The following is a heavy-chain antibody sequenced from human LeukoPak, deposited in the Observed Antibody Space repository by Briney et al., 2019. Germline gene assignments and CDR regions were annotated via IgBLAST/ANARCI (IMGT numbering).Heavy chain of an antibody. J-gene: IGHJ5*02. CDR3: ARRLTQYDCFDP. Sequence: SQTLSLTCAISGDSFSSNSVTWNWIRQSPSRGLEWRGRTDYRSTWYNDYAVSVRGRITVNPDTSKNQFSLHLTSVTPEDTAVYYCARRLTQYDCFDPWGQGILVTVSS. D-gene: IGHD2-2*01. CDR1: GDSFSSNSVT. CDR2: TDYRSTWYN. V-gene: IGHV6-1*01.